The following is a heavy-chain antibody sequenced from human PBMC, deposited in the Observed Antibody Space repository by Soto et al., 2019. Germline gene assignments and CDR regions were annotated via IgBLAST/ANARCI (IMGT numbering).Heavy chain of an antibody. CDR2: IYYSGST. CDR1: GGSISSGGYY. Sequence: SETLSLTCTVSGGSISSGGYYWSWIRQHPGKGLEWIGYIYYSGSTYYNPSLKSRVTISVDTSKNQFSLKLSSVTAADTAVYYCARVGGYSYAFYYWGQGTLVTVSS. CDR3: ARVGGYSYAFYY. J-gene: IGHJ4*02. V-gene: IGHV4-31*03. D-gene: IGHD5-18*01.